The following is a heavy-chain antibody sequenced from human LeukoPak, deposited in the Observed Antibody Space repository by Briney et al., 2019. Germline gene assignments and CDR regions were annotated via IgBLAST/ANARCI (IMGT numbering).Heavy chain of an antibody. D-gene: IGHD3-10*01. V-gene: IGHV1-2*02. CDR2: INPNSGGT. Sequence: ASVKVSCKASGYTFTGYYMHWVRQAPGQGLEWMGWINPNSGGTNYAQKFQGRVTMTRDTSISTAYMELSRLRSDDTAVYYCARTSMVRGATGIRSDAFDIWGQGTMVTVSS. CDR3: ARTSMVRGATGIRSDAFDI. J-gene: IGHJ3*02. CDR1: GYTFTGYY.